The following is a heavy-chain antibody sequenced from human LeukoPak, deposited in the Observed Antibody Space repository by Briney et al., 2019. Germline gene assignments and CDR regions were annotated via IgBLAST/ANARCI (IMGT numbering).Heavy chain of an antibody. D-gene: IGHD3-10*01. J-gene: IGHJ4*02. V-gene: IGHV4-59*01. Sequence: SETLSLTCTVSGGSISSYYWSWIRQPPGKGLEWIGYIYYSGSTNYNPPLKSRVTISVDTSKNQFSLKLSSVTAADTAVYYCARDSYYYGSGSYKAPWYFDYWGQGTLVTVSS. CDR1: GGSISSYY. CDR2: IYYSGST. CDR3: ARDSYYYGSGSYKAPWYFDY.